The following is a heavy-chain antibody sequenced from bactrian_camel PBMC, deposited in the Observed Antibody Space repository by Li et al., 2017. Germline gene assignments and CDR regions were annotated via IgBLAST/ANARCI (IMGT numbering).Heavy chain of an antibody. Sequence: VQLVESGGGSVQTGGSLRLSCTTSRHTDSSACTAWFRQAPGKEREGVAAIDAGGGNTYYAASVKGRFTISQDNPKNTVYLQMNSLKTEDTAMYYCAKDVLGADSLQTVMKRGSPWRGQGTQVTVS. V-gene: IGHV3S1*01. CDR3: AKDVLGADSLQTVMKRGSPW. D-gene: IGHD3*01. J-gene: IGHJ4*01. CDR2: IDAGGGNT. CDR1: RHTDSSAC.